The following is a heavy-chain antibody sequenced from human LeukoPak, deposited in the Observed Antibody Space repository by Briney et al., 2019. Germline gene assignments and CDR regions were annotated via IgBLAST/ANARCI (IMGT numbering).Heavy chain of an antibody. CDR1: GYTFTSYG. D-gene: IGHD3-10*01. J-gene: IGHJ4*02. CDR3: ATNGIGEFPPVNPYDY. Sequence: GASVKVSCKASGYTFTSYGISWVRQAPGQGLEWMGWISAYNGNTNYAQKLQGRVTMTTDTSTSTAYMELRSLRSEDTAVYYCATNGIGEFPPVNPYDYWGQGTLVTVSS. CDR2: ISAYNGNT. V-gene: IGHV1-18*01.